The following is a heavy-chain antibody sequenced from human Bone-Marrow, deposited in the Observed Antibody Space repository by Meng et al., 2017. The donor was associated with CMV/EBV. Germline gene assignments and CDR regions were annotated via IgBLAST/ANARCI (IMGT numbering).Heavy chain of an antibody. J-gene: IGHJ4*02. CDR1: GGSVSSGSYY. D-gene: IGHD7-27*01. V-gene: IGHV4-61*01. CDR2: IYYSGST. CDR3: ARAPSWGYFDY. Sequence: SETLSLTCTVSGGSVSSGSYYWSWIRQPPGKGLEWIGYIYYSGSTNYNPSLKSRVTISVDTSKNQFPLKLSSVTAADTAVYYCARAPSWGYFDYWGQGTLVTVSS.